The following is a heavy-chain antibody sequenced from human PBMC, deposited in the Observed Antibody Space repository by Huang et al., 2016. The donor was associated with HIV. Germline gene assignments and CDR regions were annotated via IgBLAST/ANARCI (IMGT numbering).Heavy chain of an antibody. CDR1: GGSLSGYY. CDR3: AREGVDFGDWYNWLDP. Sequence: QVQLQQWGAGLLKSSETLSLTCAVYGGSLSGYYWSCIRQPPGTGLEWIGEINYAENTNYSASIKSRFSRSVYTSRKEFSLTLTSVTATDTAVNFCAREGVDFGDWYNWLDPWGQGTLVIVSS. D-gene: IGHD4-17*01. J-gene: IGHJ5*02. V-gene: IGHV4-34*02. CDR2: INYAENT.